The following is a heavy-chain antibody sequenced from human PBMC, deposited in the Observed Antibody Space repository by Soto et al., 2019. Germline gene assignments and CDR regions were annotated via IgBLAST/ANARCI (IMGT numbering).Heavy chain of an antibody. CDR1: GFTFSSYG. J-gene: IGHJ6*02. Sequence: QVQLVESGGGVVQPGRSLILSCAASGFTFSSYGMHWVRQAPGKWLEWGAVISDDGSNKYYADSVKGRFTISRDNSKNTLYLQMNSLRDEDTAVYYCAKDLHYYYYGMDVWVQGTTVTVS. V-gene: IGHV3-30*18. CDR2: ISDDGSNK. CDR3: AKDLHYYYYGMDV.